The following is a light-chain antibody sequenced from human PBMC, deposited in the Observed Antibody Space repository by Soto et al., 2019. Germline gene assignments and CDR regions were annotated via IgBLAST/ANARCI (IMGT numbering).Light chain of an antibody. J-gene: IGLJ2*01. Sequence: QSALTQPPSASGSPGQSVTISCTGSDSDIGTYIYVSWYQQHPGKGPKLILYEVNKRPSGVPDRFSGSKSGNTASLTVSGLQIEDDADYFCSSYAGVKNFVVFGGGTKVTVL. CDR2: EVN. V-gene: IGLV2-8*01. CDR3: SSYAGVKNFVV. CDR1: DSDIGTYIY.